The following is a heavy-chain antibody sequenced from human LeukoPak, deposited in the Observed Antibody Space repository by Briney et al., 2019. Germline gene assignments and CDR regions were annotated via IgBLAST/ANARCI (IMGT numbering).Heavy chain of an antibody. CDR2: IYYSGST. Sequence: SETLSLTCTVSGGSISSYYWSWIRQPPGKGLEWIGDIYYSGSTNYNPSLKSRVTISVDTSKNQFSLKLSSVTAADTAVYYCARGYSAAGRFNYWGQGTLVTVSS. J-gene: IGHJ4*02. D-gene: IGHD6-13*01. CDR3: ARGYSAAGRFNY. CDR1: GGSISSYY. V-gene: IGHV4-59*01.